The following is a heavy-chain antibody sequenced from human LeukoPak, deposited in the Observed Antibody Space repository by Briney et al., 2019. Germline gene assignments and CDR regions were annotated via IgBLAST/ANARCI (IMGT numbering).Heavy chain of an antibody. V-gene: IGHV3-7*03. J-gene: IGHJ6*02. CDR2: IKQDGSEK. D-gene: IGHD2-2*01. CDR3: AKDLKVGYCSSTSCRSFDGMDV. CDR1: GFTFSSYW. Sequence: GGSLRLSCAASGFTFSSYWMSWVCQAPGKGLEWVANIKQDGSEKYYVDSVKGRFTISRDNAKNSVYLQMNSLRAEDTAVYYCAKDLKVGYCSSTSCRSFDGMDVWGQGTTVTVSS.